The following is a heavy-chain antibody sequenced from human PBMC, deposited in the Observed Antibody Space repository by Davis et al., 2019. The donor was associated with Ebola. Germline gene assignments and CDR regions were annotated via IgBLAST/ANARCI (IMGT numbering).Heavy chain of an antibody. V-gene: IGHV1-69*13. J-gene: IGHJ4*02. D-gene: IGHD6-13*01. Sequence: SVKVSCKASRGTFSSYAISWVRQAPGQGLEWMGGIIPIFGTANYAQKFQGRVTITADESTSTAYMELSSLRSEDTAVYYCARSSSSWDYTFDYWGQGTLVTVSS. CDR2: IIPIFGTA. CDR1: RGTFSSYA. CDR3: ARSSSSWDYTFDY.